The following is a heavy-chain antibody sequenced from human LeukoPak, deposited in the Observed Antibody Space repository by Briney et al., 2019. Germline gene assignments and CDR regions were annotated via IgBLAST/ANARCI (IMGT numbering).Heavy chain of an antibody. D-gene: IGHD3-22*01. CDR3: ARLYFSNSNSFFDY. V-gene: IGHV6-1*01. CDR1: GDSVSSNSAA. Sequence: SQTLSLTCAISGDSVSSNSAAWNWIRQSPSRGLEWLGRTYYRSKWYDDYAVSVNSRITISPDTSKNQFSLQLNSVTPEDTAVYYCARLYFSNSNSFFDYWGQGILVTVSS. CDR2: TYYRSKWYD. J-gene: IGHJ4*02.